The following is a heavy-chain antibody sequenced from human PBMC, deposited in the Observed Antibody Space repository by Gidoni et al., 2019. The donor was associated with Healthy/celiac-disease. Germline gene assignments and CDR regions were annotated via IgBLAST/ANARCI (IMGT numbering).Heavy chain of an antibody. D-gene: IGHD5-12*01. CDR3: ARSEGGTWLRFRSSPFYFDY. Sequence: EVQLLESGGGLVQPGGSLRLSCAASGFTFSLYALSWVRQAPGKGLEWVSAISGSGGSTYYADSVKGRFTISRDNSKNTLYLQMNSLRAEDTAVYYCARSEGGTWLRFRSSPFYFDYWGQGTLVTVSS. CDR2: ISGSGGST. V-gene: IGHV3-23*01. J-gene: IGHJ4*02. CDR1: GFTFSLYA.